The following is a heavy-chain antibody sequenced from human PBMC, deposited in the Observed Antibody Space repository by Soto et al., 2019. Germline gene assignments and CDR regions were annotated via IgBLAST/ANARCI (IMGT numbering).Heavy chain of an antibody. CDR1: GFTFDDYA. V-gene: IGHV3-9*01. CDR3: AKDFEYSSSYFDY. CDR2: ISWNSGSI. Sequence: GGSLRLSCAASGFTFDDYAMHWVRQAPGKGLEWVSGISWNSGSIGYADSVKGRFTISRDNAKNSLYLQMNSLRAEDTALYYCAKDFEYSSSYFDYGGQGTLVTVSS. D-gene: IGHD6-6*01. J-gene: IGHJ4*02.